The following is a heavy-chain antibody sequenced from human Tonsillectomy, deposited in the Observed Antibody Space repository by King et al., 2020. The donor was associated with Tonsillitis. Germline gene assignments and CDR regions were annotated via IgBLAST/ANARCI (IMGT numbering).Heavy chain of an antibody. D-gene: IGHD3-10*01. V-gene: IGHV3-30-3*01. CDR3: ARPIRRLWYGPSDYYYGMDV. CDR1: GFTFNSHS. Sequence: VQLVESGGGVVQPGRSLRLSCAASGFTFNSHSMDWVRQAPGKGLEWVAIISFDGGNKYYADSVKGRLTISRDNSKNTLYLQMNSLRTEDTAVYYCARPIRRLWYGPSDYYYGMDVWGQGTTVTVSS. CDR2: ISFDGGNK. J-gene: IGHJ6*02.